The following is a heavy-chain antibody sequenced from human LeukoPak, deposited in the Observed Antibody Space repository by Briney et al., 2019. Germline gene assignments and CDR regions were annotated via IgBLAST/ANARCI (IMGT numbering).Heavy chain of an antibody. Sequence: GGSLRLSCVASGYTFHDYAISWVRQVPGKGLEWVSLISGDGGSASYAGSVKGRFTISRDNSKNSLYLQMNSLRDEDTAVYYSARDSLWFGANPTFDYWGQGTLVTVSS. CDR1: GYTFHDYA. CDR2: ISGDGGSA. CDR3: ARDSLWFGANPTFDY. J-gene: IGHJ4*02. D-gene: IGHD3-10*01. V-gene: IGHV3-43*02.